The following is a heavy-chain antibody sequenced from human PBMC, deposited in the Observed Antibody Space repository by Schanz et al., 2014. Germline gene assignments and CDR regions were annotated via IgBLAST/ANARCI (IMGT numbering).Heavy chain of an antibody. CDR2: ISASGSAT. Sequence: EVQVVESGGDLVQPGGSLRLSCAASGFTFSNYGMSWVRQAPGKGLEWVSTISASGSATYYADSVKGRLTISRDNSKNTVYLQMSSLRVEDTAVYYCARRPQLQCFAYWGQGPLVTVSS. CDR3: ARRPQLQCFAY. J-gene: IGHJ4*02. D-gene: IGHD4-4*01. CDR1: GFTFSNYG. V-gene: IGHV3-23*04.